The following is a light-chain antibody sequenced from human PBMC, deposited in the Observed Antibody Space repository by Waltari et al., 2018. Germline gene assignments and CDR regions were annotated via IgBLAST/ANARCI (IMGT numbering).Light chain of an antibody. J-gene: IGLJ3*02. CDR3: AAWDDSLSGRV. CDR2: RNK. V-gene: IGLV1-47*01. Sequence: QSVLTQPPSASGTPGQRVTISCSGSRSNIGSNYVYWYQQVPGTAPKLLSYRNKQRPSGVPDRFSGSKSGTSASLAISGLRSEDEADYYCAAWDDSLSGRVFGGGTKVTVL. CDR1: RSNIGSNY.